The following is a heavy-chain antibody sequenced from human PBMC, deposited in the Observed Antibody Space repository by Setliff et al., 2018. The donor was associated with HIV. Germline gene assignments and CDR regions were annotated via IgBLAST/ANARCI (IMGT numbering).Heavy chain of an antibody. Sequence: ASVKVSCKASGNSLTESSMHWVRQAPGKGLEWMGGFDPEDGETIYAQKFQGRVTMTEDTPTDTGYMELSSLRSEDTALYYCAIGIGFCSGGSCWGIWGQGTMVTVSS. V-gene: IGHV1-24*01. D-gene: IGHD2-15*01. CDR2: FDPEDGET. J-gene: IGHJ3*02. CDR3: AIGIGFCSGGSCWGI. CDR1: GNSLTESS.